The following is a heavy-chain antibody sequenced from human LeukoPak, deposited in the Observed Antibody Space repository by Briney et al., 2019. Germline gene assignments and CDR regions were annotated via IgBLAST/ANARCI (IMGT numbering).Heavy chain of an antibody. CDR1: GFSFSSYA. J-gene: IGHJ4*02. CDR3: ARDRGGLEWLSDFDY. Sequence: GGSLRLSCAASGFSFSSYAMSWVRQAPGKGLEWVSGISASGATTYYADSVKGRFTISRDNSKNTLYLQMNSLRAEDTAVYYCARDRGGLEWLSDFDYWGQGTLVTVSS. D-gene: IGHD3-3*01. CDR2: ISASGATT. V-gene: IGHV3-23*01.